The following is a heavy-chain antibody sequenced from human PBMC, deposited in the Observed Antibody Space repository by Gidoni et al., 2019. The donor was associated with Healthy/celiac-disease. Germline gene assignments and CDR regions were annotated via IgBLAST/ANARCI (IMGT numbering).Heavy chain of an antibody. Sequence: QLQLQESGPGLVKPSETLSLTCTVSGGSISSSSYYWGWIRQPPGKGLEWIGSIYYSGSTYYNPSLKSRVTISVDTSKNQFSLKLSSVTAADTAVYYCARDFLPQYSGSYSFGYWGQGTLVTVSS. CDR3: ARDFLPQYSGSYSFGY. CDR1: GGSISSSSYY. CDR2: IYYSGST. D-gene: IGHD1-26*01. V-gene: IGHV4-39*07. J-gene: IGHJ4*02.